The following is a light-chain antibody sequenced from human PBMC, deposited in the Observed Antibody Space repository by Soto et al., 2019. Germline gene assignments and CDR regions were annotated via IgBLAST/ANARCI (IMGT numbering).Light chain of an antibody. Sequence: QSVLTQPPSASGTLGQRVTISCSGYSSNIGHNPVNWYQRPPGTAPKLLIYSNNQRPSGVPDRFSGSKSGASASLAISGLQSEDEADYYCATWDESLNGVIFGGGTKLTVL. V-gene: IGLV1-44*01. CDR3: ATWDESLNGVI. CDR2: SNN. J-gene: IGLJ2*01. CDR1: SSNIGHNP.